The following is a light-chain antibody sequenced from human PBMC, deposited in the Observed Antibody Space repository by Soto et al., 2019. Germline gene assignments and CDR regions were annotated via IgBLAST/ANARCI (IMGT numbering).Light chain of an antibody. CDR3: QQYNSYWT. V-gene: IGKV1-5*01. Sequence: DIQMTQSPSTLSASVGDRVSITCRASQSIRSWLAWYQQKPGKAPNLLIYDASSLESGVPSRFSGSGSGTEFTLTISSLQPGDFANYYCQQYNSYWTLGQGTKVDIK. CDR2: DAS. CDR1: QSIRSW. J-gene: IGKJ1*01.